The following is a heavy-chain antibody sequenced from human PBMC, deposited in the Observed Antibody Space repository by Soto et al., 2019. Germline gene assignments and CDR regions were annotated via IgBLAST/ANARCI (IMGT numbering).Heavy chain of an antibody. J-gene: IGHJ5*02. CDR3: ARSSDTSSWSNWFDP. V-gene: IGHV3-33*01. CDR2: IWYDGSNK. Sequence: QVQLVESGGGVVQPGRSLRLSCAASGFTFSSYGMHWVRQAPGKGLEWVAVIWYDGSNKYYADSVKGRFTISRDNSKNTLYLQMNSLRAEDTAVYYCARSSDTSSWSNWFDPWGQGTLVTVS. CDR1: GFTFSSYG. D-gene: IGHD6-13*01.